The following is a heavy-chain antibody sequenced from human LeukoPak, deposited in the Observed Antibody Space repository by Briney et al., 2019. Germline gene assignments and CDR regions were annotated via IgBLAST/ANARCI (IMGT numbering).Heavy chain of an antibody. D-gene: IGHD3-22*01. CDR3: AREGLTYYYDSSGHSDEPLFDY. CDR1: GGTFSSYA. J-gene: IGHJ4*02. Sequence: GASGKVSCKASGGTFSSYAISWVRQAPGQGLEWMGGIIPIFGTANYAQKFQGRVTITTDESTSTAYMELSSLRSEDTAVYYCAREGLTYYYDSSGHSDEPLFDYWGQGTLVTVSS. V-gene: IGHV1-69*05. CDR2: IIPIFGTA.